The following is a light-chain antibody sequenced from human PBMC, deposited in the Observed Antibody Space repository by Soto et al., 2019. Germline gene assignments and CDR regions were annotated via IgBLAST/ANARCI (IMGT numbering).Light chain of an antibody. J-gene: IGLJ1*01. Sequence: QSALTQPASVSGSPGQSITISCTGTSSDVGAYNYVCWYQQHPGKVPKLMFYDVNNRPSGVSNRFAGSKCSNTTSLTISRHQAEDEDDYYGVSYTSGHTAVFGTGTKVTVL. V-gene: IGLV2-14*01. CDR3: VSYTSGHTAV. CDR2: DVN. CDR1: SSDVGAYNY.